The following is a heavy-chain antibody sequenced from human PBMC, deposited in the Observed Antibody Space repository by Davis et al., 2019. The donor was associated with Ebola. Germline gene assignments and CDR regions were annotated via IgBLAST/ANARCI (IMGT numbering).Heavy chain of an antibody. Sequence: PSETLSLTCTVSGGSISSYYWSWIRQPPGKGLEWIGYIYYSGSTNYNPSLKSRVTISVDTSKNQFSLKLSSVTAADTAVYYCARGGNCSSTSCHHYYYYYMDVWGKGTTVTVSS. CDR3: ARGGNCSSTSCHHYYYYYMDV. CDR2: IYYSGST. D-gene: IGHD2-2*01. J-gene: IGHJ6*03. V-gene: IGHV4-59*01. CDR1: GGSISSYY.